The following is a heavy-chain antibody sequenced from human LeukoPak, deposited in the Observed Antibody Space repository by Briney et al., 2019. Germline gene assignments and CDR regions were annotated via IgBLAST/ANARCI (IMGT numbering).Heavy chain of an antibody. J-gene: IGHJ6*02. Sequence: SETLSLTCTVSGGSISGTDLYWGWIRQLPGKGLEWIGNIHSTGNSFCNPSLKSRVTISIDTSKNQFSLKLSSVTAADTAVYYCEKDSHLDVWGHGTTVTVSS. V-gene: IGHV4-39*01. CDR3: EKDSHLDV. D-gene: IGHD2-15*01. CDR2: IHSTGNS. CDR1: GGSISGTDLY.